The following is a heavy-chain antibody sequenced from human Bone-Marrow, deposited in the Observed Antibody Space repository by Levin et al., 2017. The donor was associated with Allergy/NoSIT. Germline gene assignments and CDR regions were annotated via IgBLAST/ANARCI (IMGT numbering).Heavy chain of an antibody. D-gene: IGHD2-21*01. V-gene: IGHV3-74*01. CDR2: TNNDGSST. Sequence: SCEVSGFTINSKWIHWVRQAPGKGLVWVSHTNNDGSSTRYADSVKGRFTISKDNAKNTLYLQMDGLRAEDTAVYYCARDVAYGLDVWGQGATVTVSS. CDR3: ARDVAYGLDV. CDR1: GFTINSKW. J-gene: IGHJ6*02.